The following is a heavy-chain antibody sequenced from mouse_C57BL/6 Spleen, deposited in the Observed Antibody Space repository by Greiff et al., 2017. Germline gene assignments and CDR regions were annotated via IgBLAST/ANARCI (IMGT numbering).Heavy chain of an antibody. J-gene: IGHJ4*01. D-gene: IGHD1-1*01. Sequence: EVLLVESGEGLVKPGGSLKLSCAASGFTFSSYAMSWVRQTPEKRLEWVAYISSGGDYIYYADTVKGRFTISRDNARNTLYPQMSSLKSEDTAMYYCRRNYYGSNYAMDYRGQGTSVTVS. V-gene: IGHV5-9-1*02. CDR1: GFTFSSYA. CDR2: ISSGGDYI. CDR3: RRNYYGSNYAMDY.